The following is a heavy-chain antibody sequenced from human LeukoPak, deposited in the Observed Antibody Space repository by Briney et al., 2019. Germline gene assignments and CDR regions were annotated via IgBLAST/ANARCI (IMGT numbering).Heavy chain of an antibody. D-gene: IGHD7-27*01. V-gene: IGHV4-59*08. CDR3: ARGANWGTTDY. CDR1: GGSISSYY. CDR2: IYYSGST. Sequence: SETLSLTCTVSGGSISSYYWSWIRQPPGKGLEWIGYIYYSGSTNYNPSLKSRVTISVDTSKNQFSLKLSSVTAADTAVYYCARGANWGTTDYWGQGTLVTVSA. J-gene: IGHJ4*02.